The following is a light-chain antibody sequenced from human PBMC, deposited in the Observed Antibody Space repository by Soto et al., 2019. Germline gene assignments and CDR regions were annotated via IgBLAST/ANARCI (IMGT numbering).Light chain of an antibody. V-gene: IGKV1-5*03. Sequence: DIPMTQSPSTLSASVGDRVTITCRASQSIRSSMAWYQQKPGKAPKLLTYKASTLKSGVPSRFSGSGSGTEFTLTISSLQPDDFAVYYCQHYDSYSEAFGQGTKVELK. J-gene: IGKJ1*01. CDR3: QHYDSYSEA. CDR1: QSIRSS. CDR2: KAS.